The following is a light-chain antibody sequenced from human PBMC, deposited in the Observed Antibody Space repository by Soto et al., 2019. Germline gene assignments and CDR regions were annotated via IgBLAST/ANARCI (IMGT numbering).Light chain of an antibody. CDR1: SSDVGGYNY. CDR3: SSYAGSNNYV. CDR2: EVS. Sequence: QSALTQPPSVSGSPGQSVTISCTGTSSDVGGYNYVSWYQQHPGKAPKLMIYEVSKRPSGVPDRFSGSKSGNTASLTVSVLQAEDEADYYCSSYAGSNNYVFGTGTKLTVL. J-gene: IGLJ1*01. V-gene: IGLV2-8*01.